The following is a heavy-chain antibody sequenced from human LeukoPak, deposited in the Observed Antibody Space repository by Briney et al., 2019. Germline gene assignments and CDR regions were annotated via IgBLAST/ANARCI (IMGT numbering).Heavy chain of an antibody. CDR2: IYSGGST. J-gene: IGHJ4*02. D-gene: IGHD1-26*01. CDR3: ASGGMGVFEN. V-gene: IGHV3-53*01. Sequence: GGSLRLSCAASGFTFSSYSMNWVRQAPGKGLEWVSVIYSGGSTYYADSVKGRFTISRDNSKNTLYLQMNGLRAEDTAVYYCASGGMGVFENWGQGTLVTVSS. CDR1: GFTFSSYS.